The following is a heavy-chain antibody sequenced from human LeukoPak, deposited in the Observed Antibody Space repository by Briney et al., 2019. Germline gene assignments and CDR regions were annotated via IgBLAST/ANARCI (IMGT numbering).Heavy chain of an antibody. D-gene: IGHD3-10*01. V-gene: IGHV3-11*04. Sequence: GGSLRLSCAVSGFTFSDYYMNWIRQAPGKGLEWVSYISSSGSTIYYADSVKGRFTISRDNAKNSLYLQMNRLRAEDTAVYYCARQLTMVSFDYWGQGTLVTVSS. CDR1: GFTFSDYY. CDR2: ISSSGSTI. J-gene: IGHJ4*02. CDR3: ARQLTMVSFDY.